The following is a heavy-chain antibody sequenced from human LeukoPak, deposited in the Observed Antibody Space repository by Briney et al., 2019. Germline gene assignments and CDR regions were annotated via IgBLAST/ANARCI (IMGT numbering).Heavy chain of an antibody. CDR2: IYYSGST. V-gene: IGHV4-30-4*08. D-gene: IGHD4-11*01. J-gene: IGHJ4*02. Sequence: PSETLSLTCTVSGGSISSGDYYWSWIRQPPGKGLEWIGYIYYSGSTYYNPSLKSRVTISVDTSKNQFSLKLSSVTAADTAVYYCARAHADYSNYGYWGQGTLVSVSS. CDR3: ARAHADYSNYGY. CDR1: GGSISSGDYY.